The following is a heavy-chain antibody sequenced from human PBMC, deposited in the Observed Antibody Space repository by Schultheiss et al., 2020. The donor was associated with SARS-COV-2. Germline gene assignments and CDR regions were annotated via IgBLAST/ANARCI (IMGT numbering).Heavy chain of an antibody. CDR1: GFNLRNYW. Sequence: GESLKISCAASGFNLRNYWMDWVRQAPGKGLQWVANIKQDGSVEHYVDSVRGRFIISRDNAKNSLDLQMNSLRVDDTAVYYCATYNWNDFKAFNYWGQGTLVTVSS. J-gene: IGHJ4*02. V-gene: IGHV3-7*03. CDR3: ATYNWNDFKAFNY. D-gene: IGHD1-20*01. CDR2: IKQDGSVE.